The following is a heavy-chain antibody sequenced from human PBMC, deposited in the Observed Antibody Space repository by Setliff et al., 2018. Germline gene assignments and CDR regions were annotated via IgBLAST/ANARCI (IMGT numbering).Heavy chain of an antibody. J-gene: IGHJ6*03. CDR2: INPYSGAT. CDR3: ARGPSATGSRSPYGHMDV. D-gene: IGHD4-17*01. CDR1: GYIFTEHS. V-gene: IGHV1-2*02. Sequence: ASVKVSCKTSGYIFTEHSIHWVRLAPGLGLEWMAWINPYSGATTSPQRFQGRVTVTRDTSIATVYLELSGLMSDDTAMYYCARGPSATGSRSPYGHMDVWGTGTAVTVSS.